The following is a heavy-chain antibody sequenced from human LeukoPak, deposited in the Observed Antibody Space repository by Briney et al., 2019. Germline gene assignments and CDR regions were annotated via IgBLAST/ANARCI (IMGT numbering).Heavy chain of an antibody. CDR3: ARLPTMVRGVIPSFDP. CDR2: ISSSGSTI. V-gene: IGHV3-48*03. D-gene: IGHD3-10*01. CDR1: GFTFSSYE. Sequence: GGSLRLSCAASGFTFSSYEMNWVRQAPGKGLEWVSYISSSGSTIYYADSVKGRFTISRDNAKNSLYLRMNSLRAEDTAVYYCARLPTMVRGVIPSFDPWGQGTLVTVSS. J-gene: IGHJ5*02.